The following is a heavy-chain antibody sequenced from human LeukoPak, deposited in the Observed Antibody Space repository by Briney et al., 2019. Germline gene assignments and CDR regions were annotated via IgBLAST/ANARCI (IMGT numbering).Heavy chain of an antibody. CDR1: GFTFSSYW. CDR2: IKQDGSEK. Sequence: GGSPRLSCAASGFTFSSYWMSWVRQAPGKGLEWVANIKQDGSEKYYVDSVKGRFTISRDNAKNSLYLQMSSLRAEDTAVYYCARGATTMIVVVYYFDYWGQGTLVTVSS. J-gene: IGHJ4*02. CDR3: ARGATTMIVVVYYFDY. D-gene: IGHD3-22*01. V-gene: IGHV3-7*01.